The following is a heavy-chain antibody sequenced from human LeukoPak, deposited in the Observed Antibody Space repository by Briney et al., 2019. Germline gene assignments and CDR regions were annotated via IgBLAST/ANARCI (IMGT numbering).Heavy chain of an antibody. J-gene: IGHJ5*02. V-gene: IGHV1-69*13. D-gene: IGHD2-2*01. CDR2: IIPIFGTA. CDR3: ARALGGVPAANPVGWFDP. CDR1: GGTFSSYA. Sequence: GASVKVSCKACGGTFSSYAISWVRQAPGQGLEWMGGIIPIFGTANYAQKFQGRVTITADESTSTAYMELSSLRSEDTAVYYCARALGGVPAANPVGWFDPWGQGTLVTVSS.